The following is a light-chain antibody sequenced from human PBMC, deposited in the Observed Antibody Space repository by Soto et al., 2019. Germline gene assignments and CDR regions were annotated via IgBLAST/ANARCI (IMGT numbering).Light chain of an antibody. CDR3: ETWDSNTVI. J-gene: IGLJ2*01. Sequence: QPVLTQSSSASASLGSSVKLTCTLSSGHSTYIIAWHQQQPGKAPRYLMKLEGSGTYNKGGGVPDRFSGSSSGADRYLAISNLQSEDEADYYCETWDSNTVIFGGGTKVTVL. CDR2: LEGSGTY. V-gene: IGLV4-60*03. CDR1: SGHSTYI.